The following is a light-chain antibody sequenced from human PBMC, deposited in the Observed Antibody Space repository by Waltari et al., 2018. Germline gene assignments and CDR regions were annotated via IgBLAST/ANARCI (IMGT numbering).Light chain of an antibody. CDR1: SGSVSTTSY. CDR3: LIYMGSGIWV. CDR2: KAS. V-gene: IGLV8-61*01. Sequence: LTCALSSGSVSTTSYVSWYQQTPGQAPRTLVYKASARSSGVPDRFSGSILGNKAALTITGAQAEDDSDYYCLIYMGSGIWVFGGGTKLTVL. J-gene: IGLJ3*02.